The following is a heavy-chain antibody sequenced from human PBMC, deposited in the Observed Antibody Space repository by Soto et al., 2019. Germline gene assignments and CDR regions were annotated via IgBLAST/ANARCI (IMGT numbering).Heavy chain of an antibody. V-gene: IGHV1-46*01. CDR2: INPSGGST. Sequence: ASVKVSCKASGYTFTSYYMHWVRQAPGQGLEWMGIINPSGGSTSYAQKSQGRVTMTRDTSTSTVYMELSSLRSEDTAVYYCARGPPSTSEYDFWTYWGQGTLVTVSS. D-gene: IGHD3-3*01. CDR1: GYTFTSYY. CDR3: ARGPPSTSEYDFWTY. J-gene: IGHJ4*02.